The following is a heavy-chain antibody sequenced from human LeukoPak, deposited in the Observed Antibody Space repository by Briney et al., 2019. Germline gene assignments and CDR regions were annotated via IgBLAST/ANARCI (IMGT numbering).Heavy chain of an antibody. CDR2: INPNSGST. Sequence: ASVKVSCKASGYTFTGYYMHWVRQAPGQGLEWMGWINPNSGSTNYAQKFQGRVTMTRDTSISTAYMELSRLRSDDTAVYYCAREAQGDKPYYYYGMDVWGQGTTVTVSS. D-gene: IGHD3-10*01. V-gene: IGHV1-2*02. J-gene: IGHJ6*02. CDR3: AREAQGDKPYYYYGMDV. CDR1: GYTFTGYY.